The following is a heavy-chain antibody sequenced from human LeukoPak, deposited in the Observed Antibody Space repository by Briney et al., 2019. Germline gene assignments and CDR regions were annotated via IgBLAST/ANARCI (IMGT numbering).Heavy chain of an antibody. Sequence: GGSLRLSCAASGLTFSSYGMHWVRQAPGKWLEWVAFIRYDGSNKYYADSVKGRFTISRDNAKNTLYLQMNSLRAEDTALYYCARVARGDYYYYYMDVWGKGTTVTVSS. CDR1: GLTFSSYG. CDR3: ARVARGDYYYYYMDV. D-gene: IGHD3-10*01. V-gene: IGHV3-30*02. CDR2: IRYDGSNK. J-gene: IGHJ6*03.